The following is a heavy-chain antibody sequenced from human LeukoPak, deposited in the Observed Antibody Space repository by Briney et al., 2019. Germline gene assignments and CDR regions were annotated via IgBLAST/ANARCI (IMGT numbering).Heavy chain of an antibody. CDR2: IRSKAYGGTT. CDR3: TRVMQRRAYGEQFDY. CDR1: GFTFGDFA. V-gene: IGHV3-49*04. D-gene: IGHD4-17*01. J-gene: IGHJ4*02. Sequence: GGSLRLSCTASGFTFGDFAMSWVRQAPGKGLEWVGFIRSKAYGGTTEYAAYVKGRFTISRDDSKSIAYLQMNSLKTEDTAVFYCTRVMQRRAYGEQFDYWGQGTLVTVSS.